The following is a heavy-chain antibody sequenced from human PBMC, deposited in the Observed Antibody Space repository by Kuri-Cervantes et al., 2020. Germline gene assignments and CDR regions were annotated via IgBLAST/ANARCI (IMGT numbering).Heavy chain of an antibody. J-gene: IGHJ4*02. CDR2: ISGSGGST. CDR1: GFTFSSYA. Sequence: GESLKISCAASGFTFSSYAMSWVRQAPGKGLEWVSAISGSGGSTYYADSVKGRFTISRDNSKNTLYLQMNSLRAEDTAVYYCARAGFEMATIYYFDYWGQGTLVTVSS. CDR3: ARAGFEMATIYYFDY. V-gene: IGHV3-23*01. D-gene: IGHD5-24*01.